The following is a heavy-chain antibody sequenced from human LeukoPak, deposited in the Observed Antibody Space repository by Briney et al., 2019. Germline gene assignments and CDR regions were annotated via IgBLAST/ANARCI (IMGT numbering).Heavy chain of an antibody. V-gene: IGHV3-23*01. CDR1: GFTFPNAW. CDR3: AKDVQRSYYDSSGYYQDY. J-gene: IGHJ4*02. Sequence: PGGSLRLSCAASGFTFPNAWMHWVRQAPGKGLEWVSAISGSGGSTYYADSVKGRFTISRDNSKNTLYLQMNSLRAEDTAVYYCAKDVQRSYYDSSGYYQDYWGQGTLVTVSS. CDR2: ISGSGGST. D-gene: IGHD3-22*01.